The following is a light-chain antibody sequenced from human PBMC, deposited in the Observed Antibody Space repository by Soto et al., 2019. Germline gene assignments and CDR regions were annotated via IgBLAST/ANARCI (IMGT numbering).Light chain of an antibody. J-gene: IGLJ2*01. CDR1: SNDVGSYNL. CDR2: EGS. CDR3: CSYAGSSTLV. Sequence: QSVLTQPASVSGSPGQSITISCTGTSNDVGSYNLVSWYQQYPGKAPQLIIYEGSKRPSGVSNRFSGSKSGNTASLTISGLQAEDEADYYCCSYAGSSTLVFGGGTKLTVL. V-gene: IGLV2-23*01.